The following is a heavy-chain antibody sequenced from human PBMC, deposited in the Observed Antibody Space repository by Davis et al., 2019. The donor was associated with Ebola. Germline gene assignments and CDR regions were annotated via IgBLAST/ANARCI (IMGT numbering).Heavy chain of an antibody. CDR2: VYPGYSDT. D-gene: IGHD2-2*02. Sequence: PGGSLRLSCTPPGYIFSTYWIGWVRQMPVKGLEWMGIVYPGYSDTRYNPSFQGQVTMSADKSINTAYLHWSSPKASDTAMYYCARHDCIGTDCYTGGNNWFDPWGQGTLVTVSS. CDR3: ARHDCIGTDCYTGGNNWFDP. J-gene: IGHJ5*02. V-gene: IGHV5-51*01. CDR1: GYIFSTYW.